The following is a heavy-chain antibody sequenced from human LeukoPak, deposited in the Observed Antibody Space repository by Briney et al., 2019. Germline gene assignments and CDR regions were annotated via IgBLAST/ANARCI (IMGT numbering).Heavy chain of an antibody. V-gene: IGHV3-11*01. J-gene: IGHJ6*02. Sequence: GGSLRLSCAASGFTFNDYYMSWIRQAPGKGLEWISYISSNGDTIYDADSVKGRFTISRDNAKNSLYLQMNSLRAEDTAVYYCARDRGLWFGEFYYYYGMDVWGQGTTVTVSS. CDR3: ARDRGLWFGEFYYYYGMDV. D-gene: IGHD3-10*01. CDR2: ISSNGDTI. CDR1: GFTFNDYY.